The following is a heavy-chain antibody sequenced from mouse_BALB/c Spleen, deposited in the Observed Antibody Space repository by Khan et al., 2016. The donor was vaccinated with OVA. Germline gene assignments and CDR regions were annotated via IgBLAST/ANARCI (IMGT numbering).Heavy chain of an antibody. J-gene: IGHJ3*01. D-gene: IGHD3-1*01. CDR2: IRFDGSN. CDR1: GYSITSGYF. CDR3: ARGGSSGPAWFTY. Sequence: EVQLQESGPGLVKPSQSLSLTCSVTGYSITSGYFWNWIRQFPGNELEWMGYIRFDGSNNYNPSLSNRISITRDTSKNQFFLKLNSVTPEDTSTXYCARGGSSGPAWFTYWGHGTLVTVSA. V-gene: IGHV3-6*02.